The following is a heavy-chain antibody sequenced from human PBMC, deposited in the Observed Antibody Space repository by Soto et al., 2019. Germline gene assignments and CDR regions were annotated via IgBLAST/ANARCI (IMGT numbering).Heavy chain of an antibody. V-gene: IGHV2-5*02. CDR3: ARTSGTTVVVVWFDP. Sequence: SGPTLVNPTQTLTLTCTFSGFSLSTSGVGVGWIRQPPGKALEWLALIYWDDDKRYSPSLKSRLTITKDTSKNQVVLTMTHMDPVDTATYYCARTSGTTVVVVWFDPWGQGTLVTVSS. J-gene: IGHJ5*02. CDR2: IYWDDDK. CDR1: GFSLSTSGVG. D-gene: IGHD1-7*01.